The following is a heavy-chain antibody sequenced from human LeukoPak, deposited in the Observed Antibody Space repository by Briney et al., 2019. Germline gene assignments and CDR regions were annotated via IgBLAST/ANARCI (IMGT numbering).Heavy chain of an antibody. CDR3: AREGDGYSEGWFDP. CDR2: ISSSGSTI. Sequence: GGSLRLSCAASGFTFSSYEMNWVRQAPGKGLEWVSYISSSGSTIYYADSVKGRFTISRDNAKNSLYLQMNSLRAEDTAVYYCAREGDGYSEGWFDPWGQGTVVTVSS. D-gene: IGHD5-24*01. CDR1: GFTFSSYE. V-gene: IGHV3-48*03. J-gene: IGHJ5*02.